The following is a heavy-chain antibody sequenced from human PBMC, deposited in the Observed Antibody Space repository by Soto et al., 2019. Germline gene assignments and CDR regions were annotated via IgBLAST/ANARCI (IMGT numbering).Heavy chain of an antibody. CDR1: GYTFTSYY. J-gene: IGHJ5*01. V-gene: IGHV1-46*01. D-gene: IGHD3-10*01. CDR2: INPSGGST. CDR3: ARAGPSITMVRGFFNATQQNWFDP. Sequence: ASVKVSCKASGYTFTSYYMHWVRQAPGQGLEWMGIINPSGGSTSYAQKFQGRVTMTRDTSTSTVYMELSSLRSEDTAVYYCARAGPSITMVRGFFNATQQNWFDPCAQRTLVPVSA.